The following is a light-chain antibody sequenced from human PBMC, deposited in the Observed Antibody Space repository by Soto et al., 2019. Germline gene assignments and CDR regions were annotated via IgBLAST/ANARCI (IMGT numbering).Light chain of an antibody. CDR2: EVS. V-gene: IGLV2-14*01. Sequence: QSALTQPASVSGSPGQSITISCTGTSSDVGGYNYVSWYQQHPGKAPKLMIYEVSNRPSGVSNRFSGSKSGNTASLTISGLQAEDEADYYCCSYSGRQILLFGIGIKLTVL. CDR3: CSYSGRQILL. CDR1: SSDVGGYNY. J-gene: IGLJ1*01.